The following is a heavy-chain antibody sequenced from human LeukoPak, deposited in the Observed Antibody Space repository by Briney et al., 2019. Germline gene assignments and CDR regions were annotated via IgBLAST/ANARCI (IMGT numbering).Heavy chain of an antibody. D-gene: IGHD3-22*01. CDR2: IYYSGST. CDR3: ARRDFYDSRGFDS. V-gene: IGHV4-59*08. CDR1: GGSISSYY. J-gene: IGHJ5*01. Sequence: SETLSLTCTVSGGSISSYYWSWIRQPPGKGLEWIGYIYYSGSTNYNPSLYNPSLKSRVIISVDTSKNQFSLNLISVTAADTAVYYCARRDFYDSRGFDSWGQGTLVTVSS.